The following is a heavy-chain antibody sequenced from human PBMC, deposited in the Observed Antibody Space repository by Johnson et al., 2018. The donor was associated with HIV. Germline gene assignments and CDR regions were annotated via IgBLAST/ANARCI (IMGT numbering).Heavy chain of an antibody. D-gene: IGHD6-6*01. Sequence: QVQLVESGGGLVQPGGSLRLSCSASGFTVSSNYMSWVRQAPGKWLEWVAVMWYDGSNKYYADSVKVRFTISRDNSKNTLYLQMNSLRAEDTAVYYCANFRYSSSPDAFDIWGQGTMVTVSS. CDR3: ANFRYSSSPDAFDI. CDR2: MWYDGSNK. J-gene: IGHJ3*02. V-gene: IGHV3-33*08. CDR1: GFTVSSNY.